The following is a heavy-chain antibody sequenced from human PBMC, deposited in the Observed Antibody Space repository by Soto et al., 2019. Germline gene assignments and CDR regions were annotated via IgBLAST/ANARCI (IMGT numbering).Heavy chain of an antibody. CDR1: GGSFSGYY. D-gene: IGHD5-18*01. J-gene: IGHJ4*02. V-gene: IGHV4-34*01. Sequence: QVQLQQWGAGLLKPSETLSLTCAVYGGSFSGYYWSWIRQPPGKGLEWIGEINHSGSTNYNPSLKSRVTISVGTSKNQFSLKLSSVTAADTAVYYCVRVTVDTAMPIDYWGQGTLVTVSS. CDR2: INHSGST. CDR3: VRVTVDTAMPIDY.